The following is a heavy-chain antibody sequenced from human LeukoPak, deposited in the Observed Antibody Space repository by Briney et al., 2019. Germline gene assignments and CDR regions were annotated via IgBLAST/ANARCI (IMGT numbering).Heavy chain of an antibody. Sequence: SVKVSCKASGYTFTSYGISWVRQAPGQGLEWMGGIIPIFGTANYAQKFQGRVTITADESTSTAYMELSSLRSEDTAVYYCARALYEYYFDYWGQGTLVTVSS. V-gene: IGHV1-69*13. J-gene: IGHJ4*02. CDR3: ARALYEYYFDY. D-gene: IGHD2-8*01. CDR2: IIPIFGTA. CDR1: GYTFTSYG.